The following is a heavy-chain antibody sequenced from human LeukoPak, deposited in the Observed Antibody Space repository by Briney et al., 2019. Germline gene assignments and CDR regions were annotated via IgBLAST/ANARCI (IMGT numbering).Heavy chain of an antibody. CDR1: GFTFSSYE. Sequence: PGGSLRLSCAASGFTFSSYEMNWVRQAPGKGLEWVSYISSSGSTIYYADSVKGRFTIPRDNAKNSLYLQMNSLRAEDTAVYYCATPNYYDSSGFFEHWGQGTLVTVSS. J-gene: IGHJ1*01. CDR2: ISSSGSTI. D-gene: IGHD3-22*01. CDR3: ATPNYYDSSGFFEH. V-gene: IGHV3-48*03.